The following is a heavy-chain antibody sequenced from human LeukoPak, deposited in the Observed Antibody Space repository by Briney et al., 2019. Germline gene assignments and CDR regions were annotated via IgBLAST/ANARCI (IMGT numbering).Heavy chain of an antibody. V-gene: IGHV3-74*01. CDR2: LNSDGSSI. CDR3: ARGVAGTLDY. CDR1: GFTLIRSW. Sequence: RGALRLSCAASGFTLIRSWMHWVRQVPGRGRVWVSRLNSDGSSINYADSVKGRFTISRDNAENTLYLQMNSLRVEDTAVYYCARGVAGTLDYWGQGTLVTVSS. J-gene: IGHJ4*02. D-gene: IGHD6-19*01.